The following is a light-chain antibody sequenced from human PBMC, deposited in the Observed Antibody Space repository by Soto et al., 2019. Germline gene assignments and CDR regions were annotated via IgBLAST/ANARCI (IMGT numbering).Light chain of an antibody. CDR2: MAS. V-gene: IGKV1-5*03. J-gene: IGKJ1*01. CDR3: QQYNVYWT. CDR1: QSIDVW. Sequence: DIQMTQSPSTLSASVGDRVTITCRASQSIDVWLAWYQQKPAKAPKLLIYMASRLESGVPSRFSGSGSGTEFTLTISSLQPEDFATYYCQQYNVYWTFGQGTKVEIK.